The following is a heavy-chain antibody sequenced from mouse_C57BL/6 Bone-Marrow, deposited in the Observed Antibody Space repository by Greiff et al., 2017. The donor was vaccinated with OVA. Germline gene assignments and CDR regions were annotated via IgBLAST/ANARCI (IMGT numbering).Heavy chain of an antibody. V-gene: IGHV1-59*01. Sequence: QVQLQQPGAELVRPGTSVKLSCKASGYTFTSYWMHWVQQRPGQGLEWIGVIDPSDSYTNYNQKFKGKATLTVDTSSSTAYMQHSSLTSKDSAVYDCARSAHDAMDYWGQGTAVTVSS. J-gene: IGHJ4*01. D-gene: IGHD6-1*01. CDR2: IDPSDSYT. CDR3: ARSAHDAMDY. CDR1: GYTFTSYW.